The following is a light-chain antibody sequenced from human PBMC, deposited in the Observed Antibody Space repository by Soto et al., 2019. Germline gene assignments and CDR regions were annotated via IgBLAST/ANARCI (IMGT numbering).Light chain of an antibody. Sequence: EIVLTQSPGTLSLSPGERATLSCRASQSVTSSYVSWYQQKTGQAPRLLINVASSRATGIPDRFSGSGSGTDFTLTISRLEPEDFAVYYCQQYGSSPLTFGGGTKVDIK. CDR1: QSVTSSY. J-gene: IGKJ4*01. CDR2: VAS. CDR3: QQYGSSPLT. V-gene: IGKV3-20*01.